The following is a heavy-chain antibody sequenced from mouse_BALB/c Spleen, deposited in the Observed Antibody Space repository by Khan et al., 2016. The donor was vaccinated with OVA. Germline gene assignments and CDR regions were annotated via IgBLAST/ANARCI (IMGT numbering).Heavy chain of an antibody. V-gene: IGHV5-6-4*01. CDR1: GFSFSSYS. J-gene: IGHJ2*01. D-gene: IGHD1-1*01. CDR2: ISSGGSYT. Sequence: EVELVESGGGLVRPGGSLKLSCAASGFSFSSYSMSWVRQTPDKRLEWVATISSGGSYTYYPDSVKGRFTISRDNAKNTLYLQMSSLKSEDTAMYYCTRHRGCYGSNRYFDYWGQGTTLTVSA. CDR3: TRHRGCYGSNRYFDY.